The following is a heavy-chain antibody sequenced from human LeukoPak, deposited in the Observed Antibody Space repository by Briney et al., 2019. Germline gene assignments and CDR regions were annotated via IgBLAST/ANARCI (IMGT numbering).Heavy chain of an antibody. CDR2: INPNSGGT. J-gene: IGHJ4*02. D-gene: IGHD3-10*01. V-gene: IGHV1-2*02. CDR1: GYTFTGYY. CDR3: AKGYYYGSGSYYNTFDY. Sequence: ASVKVSCKASGYTFTGYYMHWVRQAPGQGLEWMGWINPNSGGTNYAQKFQGRVTMTRDTSISTAYMELSRLRSDDTAVYYCAKGYYYGSGSYYNTFDYWGQGNPVTVSS.